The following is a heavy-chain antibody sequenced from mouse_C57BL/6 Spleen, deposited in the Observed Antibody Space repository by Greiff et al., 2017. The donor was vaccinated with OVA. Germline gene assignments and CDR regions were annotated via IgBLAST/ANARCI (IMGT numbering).Heavy chain of an antibody. Sequence: EVKLMESGGDLVKPGGSLKLSCAASGFTFSSYGMSWVRQTPDKRLEWVATISSGGSYTYYPDSVKGRFTISRDNAKNTLYLQMSSLKSEDTAMYYCARHEEDYSNWLDYGGQGTSVTVSS. CDR3: ARHEEDYSNWLDY. V-gene: IGHV5-6*01. CDR1: GFTFSSYG. J-gene: IGHJ4*01. CDR2: ISSGGSYT. D-gene: IGHD2-5*01.